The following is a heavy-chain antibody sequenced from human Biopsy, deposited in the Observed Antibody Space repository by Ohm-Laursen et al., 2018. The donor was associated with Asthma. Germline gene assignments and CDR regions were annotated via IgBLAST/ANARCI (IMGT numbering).Heavy chain of an antibody. CDR1: GGSISSYY. CDR3: ARGSSGGSYYTSLGY. V-gene: IGHV4-59*01. D-gene: IGHD1-26*01. CDR2: MYSSGST. Sequence: SQTLSLTCTVSGGSISSYYWSWIRQPPGRGLEWIGYMYSSGSTNYNPSLKNRDTISENTYKNQFSLMLSSVTAADTAVYYCARGSSGGSYYTSLGYWGQGTLVTVSS. J-gene: IGHJ4*02.